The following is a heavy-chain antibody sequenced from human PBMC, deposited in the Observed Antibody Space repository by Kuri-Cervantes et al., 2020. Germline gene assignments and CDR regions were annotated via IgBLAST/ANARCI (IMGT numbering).Heavy chain of an antibody. Sequence: SETLPLTFTVSGGSISTYYWNWIRQPAGKGLEWIGRIYPSGSTNYNPSLKSRVTISVDKSKNQFSLKLSSVTAADTAVYYCARHTMTYYYDSSGYDYWGQGTLVTVSS. CDR2: IYPSGST. J-gene: IGHJ4*02. D-gene: IGHD3-22*01. V-gene: IGHV4-4*07. CDR1: GGSISTYY. CDR3: ARHTMTYYYDSSGYDY.